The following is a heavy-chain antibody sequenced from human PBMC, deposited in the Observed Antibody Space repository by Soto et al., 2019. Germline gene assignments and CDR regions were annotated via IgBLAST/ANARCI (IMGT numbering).Heavy chain of an antibody. CDR3: ARWGTTGGLDV. CDR1: GFTFRSYV. V-gene: IGHV3-30*19. D-gene: IGHD3-16*01. J-gene: IGHJ6*02. CDR2: TSYDGSDK. Sequence: ESGGGVVQPGTSLRVSCVGSGFTFRSYVIHWVRQAPGKGLEWVALTSYDGSDKYYGDSVRGRFTISRDNSRNTVDLQMDSLRLEDTALYYCARWGTTGGLDVWGQGTPVSVSS.